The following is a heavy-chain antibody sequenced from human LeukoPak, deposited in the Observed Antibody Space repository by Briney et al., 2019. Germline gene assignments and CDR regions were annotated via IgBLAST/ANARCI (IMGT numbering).Heavy chain of an antibody. CDR3: VRYSGDADY. V-gene: IGHV3-49*03. CDR1: GFTFDNYA. CDR2: IRSKIYGGTT. J-gene: IGHJ4*02. Sequence: GSLRLSCTASGFTFDNYAMSWFRQAPGKGLEWVGFIRSKIYGGTTEYAASVKGRFTISRDDSKSIAYLQMTSLKSEDTAVNYCVRYSGDADYWGQGTLVTVSS. D-gene: IGHD5-12*01.